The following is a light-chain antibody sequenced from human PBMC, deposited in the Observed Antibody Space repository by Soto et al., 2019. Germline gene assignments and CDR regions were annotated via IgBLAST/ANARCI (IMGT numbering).Light chain of an antibody. Sequence: DIQMTQSPSTLSASVGDRVTITCRASQSINSWLAWYQQKPGKGPKLLISKASSLESGVPPRFSGSGSGTEFTLTISSLQPDDFATYYCQQYNNYSWTFGQGTKVEIK. J-gene: IGKJ1*01. CDR1: QSINSW. CDR3: QQYNNYSWT. V-gene: IGKV1-5*03. CDR2: KAS.